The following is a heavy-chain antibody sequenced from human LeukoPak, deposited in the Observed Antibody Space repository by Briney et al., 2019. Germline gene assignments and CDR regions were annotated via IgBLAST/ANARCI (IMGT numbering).Heavy chain of an antibody. J-gene: IGHJ4*02. Sequence: QAGGSLRLSCAASGFTFSSYGMHWVRQAPGKGLEWVAFIRYDGSNKYYADSVKGRFTISRDNSKNTLYLQMNSLRAEDTAEYYCAKDLNTAMGFDYWGQGTLVTVSS. D-gene: IGHD5-18*01. V-gene: IGHV3-30*02. CDR3: AKDLNTAMGFDY. CDR1: GFTFSSYG. CDR2: IRYDGSNK.